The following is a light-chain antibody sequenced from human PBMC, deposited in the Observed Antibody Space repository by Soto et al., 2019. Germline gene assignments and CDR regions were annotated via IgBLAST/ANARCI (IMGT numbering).Light chain of an antibody. J-gene: IGLJ3*02. CDR2: DVS. Sequence: QSVLTQPRSVSGSPGQSVTISCTGTSSDVGGYYVSWYQHHPGKAPKLMIYDVSKRPSGVPDRFSGSKSGNTASLSISGLQAEDEADYYCCSYAGSSTGVFGGGTKLTVL. V-gene: IGLV2-11*01. CDR3: CSYAGSSTGV. CDR1: SSDVGGYY.